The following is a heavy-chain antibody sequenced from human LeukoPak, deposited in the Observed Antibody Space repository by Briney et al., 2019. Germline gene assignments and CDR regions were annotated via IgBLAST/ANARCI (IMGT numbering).Heavy chain of an antibody. CDR2: INHSGST. V-gene: IGHV4-34*01. CDR1: GGSFSGYY. J-gene: IGHJ4*02. Sequence: PSETLSLTCAVYGGSFSGYYWSWIRQPPGKGLEWIGEINHSGSTNYNPSLKNRVTISVDTSKNQFSLKLSSVTTADRAVYYCARTVSAAPGDYWGQGTLVTVSS. CDR3: ARTVSAAPGDY. D-gene: IGHD2-2*01.